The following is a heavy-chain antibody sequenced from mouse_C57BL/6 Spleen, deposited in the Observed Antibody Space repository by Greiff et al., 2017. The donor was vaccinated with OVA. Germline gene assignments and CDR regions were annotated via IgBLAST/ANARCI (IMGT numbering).Heavy chain of an antibody. V-gene: IGHV1-82*01. Sequence: VKLMESGPELVKPGASVKISCKASGYAFSSSWMNWVKQRPGKGLEWIGRIYPGDGDTNYNGKFKGKATLTADKSSSTAYMQLSSLTSEDSAVYFCATYYGSSYYYAMDDWGQGTSVTVSS. CDR2: IYPGDGDT. CDR1: GYAFSSSW. CDR3: ATYYGSSYYYAMDD. D-gene: IGHD1-1*01. J-gene: IGHJ4*01.